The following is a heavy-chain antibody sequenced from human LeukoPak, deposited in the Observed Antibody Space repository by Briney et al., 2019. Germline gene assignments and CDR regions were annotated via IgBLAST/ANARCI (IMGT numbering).Heavy chain of an antibody. Sequence: SETLSLTCTVSGYSISSGYYWGWIRQPPGKGLEWIGYIYYSGSTNYNPSLKSRVTISVDTFKNQFSLKLNSVTAADTAVYYCARDYVWGSYRYQDYWGQGTLVTVSS. D-gene: IGHD3-16*02. V-gene: IGHV4-38-2*02. CDR1: GYSISSGYY. CDR2: IYYSGST. J-gene: IGHJ4*02. CDR3: ARDYVWGSYRYQDY.